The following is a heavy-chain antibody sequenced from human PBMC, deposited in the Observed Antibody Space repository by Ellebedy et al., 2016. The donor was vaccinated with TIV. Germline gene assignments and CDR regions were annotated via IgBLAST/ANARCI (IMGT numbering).Heavy chain of an antibody. CDR3: ARERAAPDTKTHNWFDP. J-gene: IGHJ5*02. V-gene: IGHV3-33*01. D-gene: IGHD6-13*01. Sequence: PGGSLRLSCSASGFNFRTFVMHWVRQAPGKGLEWVALIWFDGTNKYYADFVKGRFKISRDNSKNTLYLQMINLRAEDTAVYYCARERAAPDTKTHNWFDPWGQGTLVTVSS. CDR2: IWFDGTNK. CDR1: GFNFRTFV.